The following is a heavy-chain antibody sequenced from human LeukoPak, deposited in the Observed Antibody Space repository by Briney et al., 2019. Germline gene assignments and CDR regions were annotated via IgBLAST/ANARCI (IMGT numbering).Heavy chain of an antibody. J-gene: IGHJ3*02. D-gene: IGHD1-26*01. Sequence: ASVKVSCKASGYTFTGYYMHWVRQAPGQGLEWMGWINPNSGGTNYAQKFQGRVTMTRGTSISTAYMELSRLRSDDTAVYYCAREMGATTDAFDIWGQGTMVTVSS. CDR2: INPNSGGT. CDR1: GYTFTGYY. CDR3: AREMGATTDAFDI. V-gene: IGHV1-2*02.